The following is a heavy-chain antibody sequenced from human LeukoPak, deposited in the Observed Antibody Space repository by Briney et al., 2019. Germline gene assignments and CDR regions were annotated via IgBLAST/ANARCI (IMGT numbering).Heavy chain of an antibody. CDR3: AKDRGDFGSESPYGMDV. CDR2: ISGCGGST. D-gene: IGHD3-10*01. CDR1: GFTFHSYA. J-gene: IGHJ6*02. Sequence: GGSLRLSCAASGFTFHSYAMTWVRQAPGSGLEWGTSISGCGGSTYYADSVKGRFTISSDNSRNTLYLQMNSLRVEDMAVYYCAKDRGDFGSESPYGMDVWGQGTTVTVSS. V-gene: IGHV3-23*01.